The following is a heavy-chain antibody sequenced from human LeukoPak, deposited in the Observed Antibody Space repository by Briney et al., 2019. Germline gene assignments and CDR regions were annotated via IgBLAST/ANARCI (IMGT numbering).Heavy chain of an antibody. Sequence: SGGSLRLSCAASGFTFSSYAMHWVRQAPGKGLEWVSSISSSSSYIYYADSVKGRFTISRDNAKNSLYLQMNSLRAEDTAVYYCAREFSLVAPFDYWGQGTLVTVSS. V-gene: IGHV3-21*01. J-gene: IGHJ4*02. CDR2: ISSSSSYI. D-gene: IGHD5-12*01. CDR3: AREFSLVAPFDY. CDR1: GFTFSSYA.